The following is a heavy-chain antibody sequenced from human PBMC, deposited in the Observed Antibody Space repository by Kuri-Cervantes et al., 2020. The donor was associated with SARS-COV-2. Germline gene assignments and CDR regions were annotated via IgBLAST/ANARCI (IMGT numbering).Heavy chain of an antibody. CDR1: GASISRGGDF. Sequence: SETLSLTCNVSGASISRGGDFWSWIRQHPGKGLEWIGYIYYSGFTYYNPSLKSRISMSVDTSGNQFSLKVRSVTAADTAVYYCARADSGYNSGRYFYGMDVWGQGTTVTVSS. CDR3: ARADSGYNSGRYFYGMDV. D-gene: IGHD5-18*01. V-gene: IGHV4-31*03. J-gene: IGHJ6*02. CDR2: IYYSGFT.